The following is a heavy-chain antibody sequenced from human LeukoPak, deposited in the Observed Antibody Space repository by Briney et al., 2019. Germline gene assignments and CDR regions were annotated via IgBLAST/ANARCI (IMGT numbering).Heavy chain of an antibody. V-gene: IGHV3-23*01. J-gene: IGHJ4*02. CDR3: AKDQRIAVAGLPYYFDY. D-gene: IGHD6-19*01. CDR1: GFTFSSYA. CDR2: ISGSGGST. Sequence: SGGSLRLSCAASGFTFSSYAMSWVRQAPGKGLEWVTAISGSGGSTYHADSVKGRFTISRDNSKNTLYLQMNSLRAEDTAVYYCAKDQRIAVAGLPYYFDYWGQGTLVTVSS.